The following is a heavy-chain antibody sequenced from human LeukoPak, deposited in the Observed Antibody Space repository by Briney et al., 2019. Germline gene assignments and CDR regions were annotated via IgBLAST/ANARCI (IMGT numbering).Heavy chain of an antibody. CDR2: ISYSGST. Sequence: PSETLSLTCTVSTVSISGSYWSWIRQPPGKGLEWIGYISYSGSTIYNPSLKSRVTISVDTSKNLFSLKLTSVSAADTAMYWCARDYHTSGRGNASDIWGQGTMVSVSS. D-gene: IGHD3-10*01. V-gene: IGHV4-59*01. J-gene: IGHJ3*02. CDR3: ARDYHTSGRGNASDI. CDR1: TVSISGSY.